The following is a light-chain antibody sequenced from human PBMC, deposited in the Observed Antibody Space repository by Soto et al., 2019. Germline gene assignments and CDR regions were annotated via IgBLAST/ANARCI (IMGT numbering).Light chain of an antibody. CDR2: AAS. V-gene: IGKV1-39*01. CDR3: QQTYSLPLT. CDR1: QSISSY. J-gene: IGKJ4*01. Sequence: DIQMTQSPSSLSASVGDRVTITCRASQSISSYLNWYQQKPGKAPDLLIYAASSLQSGVPSRFSGSGSGTDFTLTISSLQPEDFATYYCQQTYSLPLTFGGGTKV.